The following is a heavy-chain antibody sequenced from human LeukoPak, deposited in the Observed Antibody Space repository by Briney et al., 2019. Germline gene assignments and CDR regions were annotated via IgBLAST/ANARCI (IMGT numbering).Heavy chain of an antibody. J-gene: IGHJ6*04. CDR2: IYYSGST. CDR1: GDSISTSSSY. CDR3: ARSGIIGPVDV. Sequence: PSETLSLTCSVSGDSISTSSSYWGWIRQPPGKGLEWIGSIYYSGSTYYNTSLKSRVTISVDTSKNQFSLKLSSVTAADTAVYYCARSGIIGPVDVWGKGTTVTVSS. D-gene: IGHD1-14*01. V-gene: IGHV4-39*07.